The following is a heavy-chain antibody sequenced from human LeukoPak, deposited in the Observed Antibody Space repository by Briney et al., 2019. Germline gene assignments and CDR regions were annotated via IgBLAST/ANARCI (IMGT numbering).Heavy chain of an antibody. D-gene: IGHD4-17*01. Sequence: GGSLRPSCAASGFTFSSYAMHWVRQAPGKGLEWVAVISYDGSNKYYADSVKGRFSISRDNAKNSLYLQMNSLRAEDTAVYYCARDFEDYGDGYWGQGTLVTVSS. V-gene: IGHV3-30*04. J-gene: IGHJ4*02. CDR1: GFTFSSYA. CDR2: ISYDGSNK. CDR3: ARDFEDYGDGY.